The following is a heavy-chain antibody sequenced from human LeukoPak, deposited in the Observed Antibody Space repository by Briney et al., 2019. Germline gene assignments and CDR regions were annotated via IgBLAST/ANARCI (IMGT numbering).Heavy chain of an antibody. J-gene: IGHJ4*02. CDR3: ARDDRRCSGGSCYTGGVFDY. Sequence: GGSLRLSCAASGFTFSSYAMSWVRQAPGKGLEWVSYISSSSSTIYYADSVKGRFTISRDNAKNSLCLQMNSLRAEDTAVYYCARDDRRCSGGSCYTGGVFDYWGQGTLVTVSS. V-gene: IGHV3-48*01. D-gene: IGHD2-15*01. CDR2: ISSSSSTI. CDR1: GFTFSSYA.